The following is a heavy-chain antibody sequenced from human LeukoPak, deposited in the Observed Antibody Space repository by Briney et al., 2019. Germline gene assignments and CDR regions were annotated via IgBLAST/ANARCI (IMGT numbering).Heavy chain of an antibody. D-gene: IGHD6-6*01. V-gene: IGHV3-21*01. CDR3: ARSPGTGEDSPFDY. J-gene: IGHJ4*02. Sequence: GGSLRLSCAASGFTFSSYSMNWVRQAPGKGLEWVSSISSSSSYIYYADSVKGRFTISRDNAKNSLYLQMNSLRAEDTAVYYCARSPGTGEDSPFDYWGQGTLVTVSS. CDR2: ISSSSSYI. CDR1: GFTFSSYS.